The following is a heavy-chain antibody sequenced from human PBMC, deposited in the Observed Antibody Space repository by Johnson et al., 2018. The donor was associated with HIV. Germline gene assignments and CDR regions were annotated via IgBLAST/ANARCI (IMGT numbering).Heavy chain of an antibody. J-gene: IGHJ3*02. Sequence: VQLVESGGGLVQPGGSLRLSCAASGFTFSSYDMHWVRQATGKGLEWVSAIGTAGDTYYPCPVKGRFTISRENANNSLYLHMNSLRAGDTAVYYCAREGMYSSYQGSFDIRGQGTMVTVSS. CDR1: GFTFSSYD. CDR3: AREGMYSSYQGSFDI. CDR2: IGTAGDT. D-gene: IGHD6-6*01. V-gene: IGHV3-13*01.